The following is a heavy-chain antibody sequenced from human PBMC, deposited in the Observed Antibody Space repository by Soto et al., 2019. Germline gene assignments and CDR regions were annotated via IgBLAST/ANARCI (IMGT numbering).Heavy chain of an antibody. J-gene: IGHJ2*01. Sequence: PGGSLRLSCAASGFTFSSYGMHWVRQAPGKGLEWVAVIWYDGSNKYYADSVKGRFTISRDNSKNTLYLQMNSLRAEDTAVYYCARSKIAVAALGYFDLWGRGTLVTVSS. D-gene: IGHD6-19*01. V-gene: IGHV3-33*01. CDR2: IWYDGSNK. CDR1: GFTFSSYG. CDR3: ARSKIAVAALGYFDL.